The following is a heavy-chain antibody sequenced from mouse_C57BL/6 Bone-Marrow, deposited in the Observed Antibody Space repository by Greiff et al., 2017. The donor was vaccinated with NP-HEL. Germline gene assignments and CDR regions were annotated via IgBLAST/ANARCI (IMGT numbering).Heavy chain of an antibody. V-gene: IGHV1-64*01. J-gene: IGHJ3*01. D-gene: IGHD1-1*01. CDR1: GYTFTSYW. Sequence: VQLQQPGAELVTPGASVKLSCKASGYTFTSYWMHWVKQRPGQGLEWIGMIHPNSGSTNYNEKFKSKATLTVDKSSSTAYMQLSSLTSEDSAVYYCARDYYGSRRFAYWGQGTLVTVSA. CDR2: IHPNSGST. CDR3: ARDYYGSRRFAY.